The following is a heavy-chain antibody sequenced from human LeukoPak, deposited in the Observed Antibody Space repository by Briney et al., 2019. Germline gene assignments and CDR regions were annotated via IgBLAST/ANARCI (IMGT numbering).Heavy chain of an antibody. V-gene: IGHV3-11*01. CDR1: GFTFSDYY. CDR3: ARALTYYYGSGSSNNWFDP. J-gene: IGHJ5*02. Sequence: GGSLRLSCAASGFTFSDYYMSWIRQAPGKGLEWVSYISSSGSTIYYADSVKGRFTIPRDNAKNSLYLQMNSLRAEDTAVYYCARALTYYYGSGSSNNWFDPWGQGTLVTVSS. D-gene: IGHD3-10*01. CDR2: ISSSGSTI.